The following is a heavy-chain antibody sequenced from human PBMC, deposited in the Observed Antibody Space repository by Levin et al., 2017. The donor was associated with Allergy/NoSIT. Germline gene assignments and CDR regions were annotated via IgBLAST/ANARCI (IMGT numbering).Heavy chain of an antibody. J-gene: IGHJ4*02. CDR3: ARAPDQYSSGWYSGKYFDY. V-gene: IGHV4-34*01. D-gene: IGHD6-19*01. Sequence: SQTLSLTCAVYGGXXXXSNGGGHRHTQGKGLEWIGEINHSGSTNYNPSLKSRVTISVDTSKNQFSLKLSSVTAADTAVYYCARAPDQYSSGWYSGKYFDYWDQGTLVTVSS. CDR2: INHSGST. CDR1: GGXXXXSN.